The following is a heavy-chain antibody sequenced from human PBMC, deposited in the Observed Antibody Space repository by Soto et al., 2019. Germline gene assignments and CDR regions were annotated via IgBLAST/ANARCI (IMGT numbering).Heavy chain of an antibody. D-gene: IGHD6-13*01. CDR2: IYYSGST. J-gene: IGHJ6*03. V-gene: IGHV4-39*01. CDR3: ARGPVRQLVRPIYYYYYYMDV. Sequence: SETLSLTCTVSGGSISSSSYYWGWIRQPPGKGLEWIGSIYYSGSTYYNPSLKSRVTISVDTSKNQFSLKLSSVTAADTAVYYCARGPVRQLVRPIYYYYYYMDVWGKGTTVTVSS. CDR1: GGSISSSSYY.